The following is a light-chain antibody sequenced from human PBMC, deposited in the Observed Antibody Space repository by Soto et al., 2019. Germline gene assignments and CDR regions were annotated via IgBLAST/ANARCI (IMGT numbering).Light chain of an antibody. CDR2: GAS. V-gene: IGKV3-15*01. CDR3: QQYNNWQT. J-gene: IGKJ1*01. CDR1: QSVSSN. Sequence: EIVMLQSPATLSVSQGERATLSCRASQSVSSNLAWYQQKPGQAPRLLIYGASTRATGIPARFSDSGSGTEFTLTISSLQSEDFAVYYCQQYNNWQTFGQGTKV.